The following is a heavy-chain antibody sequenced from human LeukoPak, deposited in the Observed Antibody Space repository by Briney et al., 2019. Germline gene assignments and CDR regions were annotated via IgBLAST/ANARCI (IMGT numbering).Heavy chain of an antibody. V-gene: IGHV1-46*01. J-gene: IGHJ2*01. D-gene: IGHD6-13*01. CDR3: ARMAAAGTWYFDL. CDR2: INPNSAST. Sequence: ASVTVSCKPSGYTFTNYYLHWVRQAPGQGLEWMGIINPNSASTTYAQKFQGRVTMTGDTSTSTVYMELSSLRSEDTAVYYCARMAAAGTWYFDLWGRGTLVTVSS. CDR1: GYTFTNYY.